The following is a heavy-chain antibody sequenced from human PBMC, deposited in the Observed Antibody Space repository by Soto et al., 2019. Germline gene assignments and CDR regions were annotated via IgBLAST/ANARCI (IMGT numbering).Heavy chain of an antibody. Sequence: QVQLQESGPGLVKPSQTLSLTCTVSGGSISSCGYYWSWIRQHPGKGLEWVGYIYYSGSTYYNPALKSRVTISVDTSKNQFSLKLSSVTAADTAVYYCARGRSSTSPYPIGYWGQGTLVTVSS. J-gene: IGHJ4*02. V-gene: IGHV4-31*03. D-gene: IGHD2-2*01. CDR1: GGSISSCGYY. CDR3: ARGRSSTSPYPIGY. CDR2: IYYSGST.